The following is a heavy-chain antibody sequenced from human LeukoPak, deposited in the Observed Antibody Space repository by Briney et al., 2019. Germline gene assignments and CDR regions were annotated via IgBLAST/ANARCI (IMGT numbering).Heavy chain of an antibody. Sequence: GGSLRLSCAASGFTFSNYGIHWVRQAPGKGLEWVSAISGSGGSTYYADSAKGRFTISRDNSKNTLYLQMNSLRAEDTAVYYCAELGITMIGGVWGKGTTVTISS. V-gene: IGHV3-23*01. CDR3: AELGITMIGGV. J-gene: IGHJ6*04. D-gene: IGHD3-10*02. CDR2: ISGSGGST. CDR1: GFTFSNYG.